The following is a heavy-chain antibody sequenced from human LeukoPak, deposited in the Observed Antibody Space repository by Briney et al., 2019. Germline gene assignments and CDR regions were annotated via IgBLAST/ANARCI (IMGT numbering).Heavy chain of an antibody. Sequence: GRSLRLSCAASGFTFDDYAMHWVRQAPGKGLEWVSGISWNSGSMGYADSVKGRFTISRDNAKNSLYLQMNSLRAEDTALYYCAKDTWFDYWGQGTLVTVSS. J-gene: IGHJ4*02. CDR2: ISWNSGSM. V-gene: IGHV3-9*01. CDR1: GFTFDDYA. CDR3: AKDTWFDY.